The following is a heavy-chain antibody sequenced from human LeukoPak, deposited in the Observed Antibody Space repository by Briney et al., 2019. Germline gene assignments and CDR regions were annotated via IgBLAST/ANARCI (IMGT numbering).Heavy chain of an antibody. J-gene: IGHJ3*02. CDR2: IYSGGST. CDR3: ARDQEDAFDI. Sequence: PGGSLRLSCAASVFTVSSNYMSWVRQAPGKGLEWVSVIYSGGSTYYADSVKGRFTISRDNSKNTLYLQMNSLRAEDTAVYYCARDQEDAFDIWGQGTMVTVSS. V-gene: IGHV3-53*01. CDR1: VFTVSSNY.